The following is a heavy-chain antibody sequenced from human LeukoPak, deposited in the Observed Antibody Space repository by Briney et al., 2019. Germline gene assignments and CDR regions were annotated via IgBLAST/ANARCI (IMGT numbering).Heavy chain of an antibody. Sequence: SVKVSCKASGGTFSSYAISWVRQAPGQGLEWLGGIIPIFGTANYAQKFQGRVTITADESTSTAYMELSSLRSEDTAVYYCARLAAVAGTADYWGQGTLVTVSS. D-gene: IGHD6-19*01. CDR2: IIPIFGTA. CDR1: GGTFSSYA. CDR3: ARLAAVAGTADY. V-gene: IGHV1-69*13. J-gene: IGHJ4*02.